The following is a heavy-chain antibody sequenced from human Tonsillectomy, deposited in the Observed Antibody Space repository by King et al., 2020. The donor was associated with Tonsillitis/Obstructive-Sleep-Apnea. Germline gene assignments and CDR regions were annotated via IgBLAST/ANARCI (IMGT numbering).Heavy chain of an antibody. Sequence: QLVQSGGGLVKPGVSLRLSCAASGFTFSSYSMNWVSQAPGKGLEWVSSITSSSSYIYYADSVKGRFPNYRDNDKNSLYVQMNSLRAGDTAVYYCARVGYSSGWYGGGDYWGQGTLVTVSS. D-gene: IGHD6-19*01. CDR1: GFTFSSYS. CDR3: ARVGYSSGWYGGGDY. J-gene: IGHJ4*02. V-gene: IGHV3-21*01. CDR2: ITSSSSYI.